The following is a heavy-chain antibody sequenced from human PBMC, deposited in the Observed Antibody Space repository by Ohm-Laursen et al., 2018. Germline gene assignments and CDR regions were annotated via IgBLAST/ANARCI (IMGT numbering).Heavy chain of an antibody. CDR2: INPNSGGT. CDR1: GYTFTSYG. Sequence: EASVKVSCKASGYTFTSYGISWVRQAPGQGLEWMGWINPNSGGTNYAQKFQGRVTMTRDTSISTAYMELSRLRSDDTAVYYCARDVHVGGDYFDYWGQGTLVTVSS. CDR3: ARDVHVGGDYFDY. J-gene: IGHJ4*02. V-gene: IGHV1-2*02. D-gene: IGHD1-26*01.